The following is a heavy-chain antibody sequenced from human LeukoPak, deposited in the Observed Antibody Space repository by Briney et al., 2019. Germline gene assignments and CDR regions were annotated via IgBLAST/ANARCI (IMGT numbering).Heavy chain of an antibody. J-gene: IGHJ4*02. D-gene: IGHD1-26*01. Sequence: LPGGSLRLSCVASGFTISNYWMHWVRQAPGKGLVWVSRINSDGSITTYADSVKGRFTISRDNAKNTMYLQMNSLRDEDTAVYYCATLLPGVWGQGTLVTVSS. V-gene: IGHV3-74*01. CDR1: GFTISNYW. CDR3: ATLLPGV. CDR2: INSDGSIT.